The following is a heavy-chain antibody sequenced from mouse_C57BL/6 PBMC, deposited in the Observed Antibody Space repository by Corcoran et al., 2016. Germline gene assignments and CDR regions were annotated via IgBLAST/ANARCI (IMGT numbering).Heavy chain of an antibody. CDR3: ASEGEGTLDY. V-gene: IGHV1-26*01. J-gene: IGHJ2*01. CDR2: INPNNGGT. D-gene: IGHD2-14*01. Sequence: EVQLQQSGPELVKPGASVKISCKASGYTFTDYYMNWVKQSHGKSLEWIGDINPNNGGTSYNQKFKGKATLTVDKSSSTAYMELRSLTSEDSAVYYCASEGEGTLDYGGQGTTLTVSS. CDR1: GYTFTDYY.